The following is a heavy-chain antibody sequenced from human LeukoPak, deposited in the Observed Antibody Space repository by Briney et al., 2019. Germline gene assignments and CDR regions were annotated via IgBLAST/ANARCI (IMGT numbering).Heavy chain of an antibody. V-gene: IGHV4-34*01. J-gene: IGHJ3*02. Sequence: PSETLSLTCAVYGGSFSGYYWSWIRQPPGKGLEWIGEINHSGSTNYNPSLKSRVTISVDTSKNQFSLKLSSVTAADTAVYYCARDPHDAFDIWGQGTMVTVSS. CDR2: INHSGST. CDR1: GGSFSGYY. CDR3: ARDPHDAFDI.